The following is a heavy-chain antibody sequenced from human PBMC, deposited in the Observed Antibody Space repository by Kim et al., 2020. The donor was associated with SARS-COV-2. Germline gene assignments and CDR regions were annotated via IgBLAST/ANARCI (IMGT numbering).Heavy chain of an antibody. J-gene: IGHJ6*03. CDR3: AKDTADPIYDFYYMDV. Sequence: VKGRFTISRDNAKNSLYLQMNSLRAEDTALYYCAKDTADPIYDFYYMDVWGKGTTVTVSS. V-gene: IGHV3-9*01. D-gene: IGHD3-3*01.